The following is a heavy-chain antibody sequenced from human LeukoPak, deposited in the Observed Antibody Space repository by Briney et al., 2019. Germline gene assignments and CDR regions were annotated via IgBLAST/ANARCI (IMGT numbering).Heavy chain of an antibody. Sequence: SETLSLTCAVSGGSISSSNWWSWVRQPPGKGLEWIGKIYHSGSTNYNPSLKSRVTISVDKSKNQFSLKLSSVTAADTAVYYCARQGGDCSGGSCYWFDPWGQGTLVTVSS. J-gene: IGHJ5*02. CDR3: ARQGGDCSGGSCYWFDP. CDR2: IYHSGST. CDR1: GGSISSSNW. V-gene: IGHV4-4*02. D-gene: IGHD2-15*01.